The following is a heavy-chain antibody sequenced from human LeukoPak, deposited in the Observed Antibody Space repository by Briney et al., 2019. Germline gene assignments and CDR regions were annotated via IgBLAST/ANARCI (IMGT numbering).Heavy chain of an antibody. CDR1: GLTLSYYD. CDR2: IGTGGDA. V-gene: IGHV3-13*01. D-gene: IGHD3-10*01. CDR3: ARDRGTGFDL. J-gene: IGHJ4*02. Sequence: PGGSLRLSCVASGLTLSYYDMHWARQATGKGLEWVSGIGTGGDANYAGSVRGRFTISREDAKRSLYLQMNSLRAGDTAVYYCARDRGTGFDLWGPGTLVTVSS.